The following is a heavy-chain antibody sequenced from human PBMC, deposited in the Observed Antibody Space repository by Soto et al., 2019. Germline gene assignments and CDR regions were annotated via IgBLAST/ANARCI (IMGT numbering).Heavy chain of an antibody. J-gene: IGHJ4*02. V-gene: IGHV3-7*01. CDR3: ARVLPYYFDY. CDR2: IKQDGSEK. CDR1: GFTFSGYW. Sequence: LRLSCAASGFTFSGYWMSWVRQAPGKGLEWVANIKQDGSEKYYVDSVKGRFTISRDNAKNSLYLQMNSLRAEDTAVYYCARVLPYYFDYWGQGTLVTVSS.